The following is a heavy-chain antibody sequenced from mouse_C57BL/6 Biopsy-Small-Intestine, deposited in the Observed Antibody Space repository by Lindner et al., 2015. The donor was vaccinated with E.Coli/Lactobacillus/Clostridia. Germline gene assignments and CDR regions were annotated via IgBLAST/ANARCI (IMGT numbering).Heavy chain of an antibody. D-gene: IGHD6-1*01. CDR2: INPSGGST. Sequence: SVKVSCKASGYTFTGYYMHWVRQAPGQGLEWMGIINPSGGSTSYAQKFQGRVTMTRDTSTSTVYMELSSLRSEDTAAYYCATPDSTSSSWYYFDYWGQGTLVTVSS. J-gene: IGHJ2*01. V-gene: IGHV1-64*01. CDR1: GYTFTGYY. CDR3: ATPDSTSSSWYYFDY.